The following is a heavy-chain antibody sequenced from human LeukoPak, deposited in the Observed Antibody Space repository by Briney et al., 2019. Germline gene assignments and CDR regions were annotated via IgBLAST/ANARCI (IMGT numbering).Heavy chain of an antibody. J-gene: IGHJ5*02. CDR2: IYTSGST. CDR3: AREIFGVVSNWFDP. V-gene: IGHV4-4*08. D-gene: IGHD3-3*01. Sequence: GSLRLSCVVSGFTFNNAWMSWIRQPPGKGLEWIGRIYTSGSTNYNPPLKSRVTISVDTSKNQFSLKLSSVTAADTAVYYCAREIFGVVSNWFDPWGQGTLVTVSS. CDR1: GFTFNNAW.